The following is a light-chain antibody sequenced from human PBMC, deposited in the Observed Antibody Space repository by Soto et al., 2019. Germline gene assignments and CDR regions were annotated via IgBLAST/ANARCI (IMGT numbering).Light chain of an antibody. CDR2: ENN. J-gene: IGLJ2*01. CDR1: SSNIGAGFD. Sequence: QSVLTQPPSVSGAPGQTVTISCTGSSSNIGAGFDVHWYQQVPGTAPKLLIFENNKRPSGIPDRFSGSKSGTSATLGITGLQTGDEAVYYCGTWDSSLPGVVFGGGTQLTVL. V-gene: IGLV1-51*01. CDR3: GTWDSSLPGVV.